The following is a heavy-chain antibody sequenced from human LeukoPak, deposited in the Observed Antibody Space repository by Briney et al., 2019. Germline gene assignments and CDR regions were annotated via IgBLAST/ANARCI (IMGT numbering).Heavy chain of an antibody. Sequence: GGSLRLSCAASGFTFSDYYMSWIRQAPGKGLEWVSYISSSGSTIYYADSVKGRFTISRDNARNSLYLQMNSLRAEDTAVYYCARARTGYSSSSLDYWGQGTLVTVSS. CDR3: ARARTGYSSSSLDY. CDR2: ISSSGSTI. D-gene: IGHD6-6*01. J-gene: IGHJ4*02. V-gene: IGHV3-11*01. CDR1: GFTFSDYY.